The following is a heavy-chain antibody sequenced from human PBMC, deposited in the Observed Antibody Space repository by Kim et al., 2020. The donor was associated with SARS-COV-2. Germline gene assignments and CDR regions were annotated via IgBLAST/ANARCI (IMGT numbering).Heavy chain of an antibody. J-gene: IGHJ4*02. D-gene: IGHD1-20*01. V-gene: IGHV3-7*03. Sequence: GGSLRLSCAASGFIFGSYWMSWVRQAPGKGLEWVANIKEDGTEKTYLDSVKGRFTISRDNAKTSVYLQMDSLRPEDTAVYYCASWAHFVVYGSPFDYWGQGILVSVSS. CDR3: ASWAHFVVYGSPFDY. CDR1: GFIFGSYW. CDR2: IKEDGTEK.